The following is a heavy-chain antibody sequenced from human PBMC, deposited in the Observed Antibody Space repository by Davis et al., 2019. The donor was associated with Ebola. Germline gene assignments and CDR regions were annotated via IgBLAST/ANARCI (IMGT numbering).Heavy chain of an antibody. Sequence: HTGGSLRLSCAASGFTFNNYYLHWVRHSPGKGLEWVARINGDGSSTTYAESVRGRLTISRDNANNMMYLQMNSLRVEDTAVYYCVRPGDYGAYAWFDPWGQGTLVTVSS. CDR3: VRPGDYGAYAWFDP. D-gene: IGHD4-17*01. V-gene: IGHV3-74*03. CDR2: INGDGSST. CDR1: GFTFNNYY. J-gene: IGHJ5*02.